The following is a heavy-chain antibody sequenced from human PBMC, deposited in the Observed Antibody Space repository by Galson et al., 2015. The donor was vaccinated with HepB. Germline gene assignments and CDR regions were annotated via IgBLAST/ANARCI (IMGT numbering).Heavy chain of an antibody. CDR1: GFTFSDYY. CDR2: ISSSSSYT. J-gene: IGHJ6*02. D-gene: IGHD4-17*01. CDR3: ARNDYGDYVLISGMDV. V-gene: IGHV3-11*06. Sequence: SLRLSCAASGFTFSDYYMSWIRQAPGKGLEWVSYISSSSSYTNYADSVKGRFTISRDNAKNSLYLQMNSLRAEDTAVYYCARNDYGDYVLISGMDVWDQGTTVTVSS.